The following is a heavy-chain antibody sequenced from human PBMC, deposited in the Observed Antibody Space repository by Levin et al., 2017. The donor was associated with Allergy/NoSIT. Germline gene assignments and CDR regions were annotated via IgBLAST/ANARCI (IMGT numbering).Heavy chain of an antibody. CDR1: GFTFSSYA. D-gene: IGHD3-3*01. CDR2: ISGSGGST. V-gene: IGHV3-23*01. J-gene: IGHJ4*02. CDR3: AKSSYYDFWSGYYTFDY. Sequence: GESLKISCAASGFTFSSYAMSWVRQAPGKGLEWVSAISGSGGSTYYADSVKGRFTISRDNSKNTLYLQMNSLRAEDTAVYYCAKSSYYDFWSGYYTFDYWGQGTLVTVSS.